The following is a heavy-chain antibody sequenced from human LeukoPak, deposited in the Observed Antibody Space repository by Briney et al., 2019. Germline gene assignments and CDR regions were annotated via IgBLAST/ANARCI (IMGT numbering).Heavy chain of an antibody. CDR1: GYSFNTYW. J-gene: IGHJ4*02. CDR3: ARHLAPFDY. Sequence: GQSLKISCKGSGYSFNTYWIGWVRQMPGKGLEWMGITYPRDSDVRYSPSFQGQVTISADTSISTAYLQWSSLKVSDTAIYYCARHLAPFDYWGQGTLVTVSS. V-gene: IGHV5-51*01. CDR2: TYPRDSDV.